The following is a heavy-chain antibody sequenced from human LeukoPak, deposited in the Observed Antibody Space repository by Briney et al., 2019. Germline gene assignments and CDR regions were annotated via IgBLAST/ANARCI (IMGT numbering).Heavy chain of an antibody. CDR3: AKDPDSSGYYYISFDY. V-gene: IGHV3-23*01. CDR2: ISGSGGST. D-gene: IGHD3-22*01. Sequence: PGGSLRLSCAASGFTFSSYAMSWVRQAPGKGLEWVSAISGSGGSTYYADSVKGRFTISRDNSKNTLYLQMNSLRAEDTAVYYCAKDPDSSGYYYISFDYWGQGTLATVSS. CDR1: GFTFSSYA. J-gene: IGHJ4*02.